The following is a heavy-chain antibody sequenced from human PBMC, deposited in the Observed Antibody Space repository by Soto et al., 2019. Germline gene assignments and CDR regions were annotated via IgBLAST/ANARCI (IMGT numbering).Heavy chain of an antibody. CDR2: IYYSGNT. CDR3: ARIPIAAAGTGWFDP. Sequence: SETLSLTCTVSGGSISSSSYYWGWIRQPPGKGLEWIGSIYYSGNTYYNPSLKSRVTISVDTAKNQFSLKLSSVTAADTAVYYCARIPIAAAGTGWFDPWGQGTLVTVSS. D-gene: IGHD6-13*01. V-gene: IGHV4-39*01. J-gene: IGHJ5*02. CDR1: GGSISSSSYY.